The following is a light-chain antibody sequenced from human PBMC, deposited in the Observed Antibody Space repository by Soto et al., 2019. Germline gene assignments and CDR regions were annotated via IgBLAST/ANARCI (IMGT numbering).Light chain of an antibody. CDR1: SGHSSYI. CDR3: EHWNSNPRV. CDR2: LEGSGSY. Sequence: QPVLTQSSSASASLGSSVKLTCTLSSGHSSYIIAWHQQQPGKAPRYLMKLEGSGSYNKGSGVPDRFSGSSSGADRYLTISTLHSGDEVDYSCEHWNSNPRVFETGTRVTV. J-gene: IGLJ1*01. V-gene: IGLV4-60*03.